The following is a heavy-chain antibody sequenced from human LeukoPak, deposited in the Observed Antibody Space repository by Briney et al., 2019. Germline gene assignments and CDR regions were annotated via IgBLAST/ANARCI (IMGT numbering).Heavy chain of an antibody. J-gene: IGHJ4*02. V-gene: IGHV4-34*01. Sequence: NPSETLSLTCAVYGGSFSGYYWSWLRQPPGKGLEWIGEINHSGSTNYNPSLKSRVTISVDTSKKQFSLKLSSVTAADTAVYYCARQLLVVRGGLDYWGQGTLVTVSS. D-gene: IGHD3-10*01. CDR3: ARQLLVVRGGLDY. CDR2: INHSGST. CDR1: GGSFSGYY.